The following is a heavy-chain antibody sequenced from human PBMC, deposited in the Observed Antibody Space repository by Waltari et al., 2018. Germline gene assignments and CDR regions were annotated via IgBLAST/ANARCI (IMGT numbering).Heavy chain of an antibody. D-gene: IGHD3-10*01. CDR3: ARVPMVRGLGFDY. Sequence: QVQLQESGPGLVKPSETLSLTCTVSGYSISSGYYWGWIRQPPGKGLEWIGSIYHSGRTYYNPSLKSRVTISVDTSKTQFSLKLSSVTAADTAVYYCARVPMVRGLGFDYWGQGTLVTVSS. CDR1: GYSISSGYY. CDR2: IYHSGRT. V-gene: IGHV4-38-2*02. J-gene: IGHJ4*02.